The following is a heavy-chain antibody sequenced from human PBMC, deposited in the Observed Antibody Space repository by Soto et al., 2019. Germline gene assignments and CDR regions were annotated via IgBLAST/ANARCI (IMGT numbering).Heavy chain of an antibody. D-gene: IGHD3-10*01. CDR3: ARDRGSRNHCYGLDV. CDR1: GGSVNSDNYY. CDR2: VYFIRTT. Sequence: QVQLQESGPGLVKPSETLSLTCTVSGGSVNSDNYYWTWIRQPPGKGVEWIGNVYFIRTTIYNPSLSGRVTISVDTSKNQFSLRLTSVTAADTAVYYCARDRGSRNHCYGLDVWGQGTAVTVSS. J-gene: IGHJ6*02. V-gene: IGHV4-61*01.